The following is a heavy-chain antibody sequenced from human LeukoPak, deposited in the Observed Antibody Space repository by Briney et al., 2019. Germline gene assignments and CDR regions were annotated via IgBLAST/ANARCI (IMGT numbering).Heavy chain of an antibody. Sequence: LETLSLTCTVSGGSISSSSYYWGWIRQPPGKGLEWIGSIYYSGSTYYNPSLKSRVTISVDTSKNQFSLKLSSVTAADTAVYYCASDIVVVVAATREPYYFDYWGQGTLVTVSS. CDR1: GGSISSSSYY. CDR2: IYYSGST. D-gene: IGHD2-15*01. J-gene: IGHJ4*02. V-gene: IGHV4-39*01. CDR3: ASDIVVVVAATREPYYFDY.